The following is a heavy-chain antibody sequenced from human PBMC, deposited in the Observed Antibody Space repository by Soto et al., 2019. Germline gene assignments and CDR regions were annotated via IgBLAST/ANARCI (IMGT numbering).Heavy chain of an antibody. D-gene: IGHD6-13*01. J-gene: IGHJ4*02. Sequence: EVQLLESGGGLVQPGGSLRLSCAASGFTFSSYAMRWVRQAPGKGLEWVSAISGSGDSTYYTDSVKGRFTISRDNSKNTVYLQMNSLRDEDAAVYYCARRGPGTYFDYWGQGTLVTVSS. CDR2: ISGSGDST. CDR3: ARRGPGTYFDY. V-gene: IGHV3-23*01. CDR1: GFTFSSYA.